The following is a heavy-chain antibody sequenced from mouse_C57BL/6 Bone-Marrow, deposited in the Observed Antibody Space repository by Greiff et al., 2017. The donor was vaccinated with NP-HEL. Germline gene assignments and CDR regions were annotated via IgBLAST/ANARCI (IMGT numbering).Heavy chain of an antibody. CDR1: GYTFTSYW. D-gene: IGHD4-1*01. V-gene: IGHV1-50*01. J-gene: IGHJ3*01. Sequence: QVQLQQPGAELVKPGASVKLSCKASGYTFTSYWMQWVKQRPGQGLEWIGEIDPSDSSTNYNQKFKGKATLTVATSSSTAYMQLSSLTSEDSAVYYCAVTGTVAWFAYWGQGTLVTVSA. CDR3: AVTGTVAWFAY. CDR2: IDPSDSST.